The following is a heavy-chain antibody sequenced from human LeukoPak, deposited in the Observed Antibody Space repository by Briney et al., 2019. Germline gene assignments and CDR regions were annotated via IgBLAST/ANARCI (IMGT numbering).Heavy chain of an antibody. V-gene: IGHV1-2*02. D-gene: IGHD5-12*01. CDR1: GYTFTGYY. J-gene: IGHJ4*02. CDR3: ASPRSYSGYDFDY. Sequence: GASVKVSCKASGYTFTGYYMHWVRQAPGQGLEWMGWINPNSGGTNYAQKFQGRVTMTRDTSISTAYMELSRLRSDDTAVYYCASPRSYSGYDFDYWGQGTLVTVSS. CDR2: INPNSGGT.